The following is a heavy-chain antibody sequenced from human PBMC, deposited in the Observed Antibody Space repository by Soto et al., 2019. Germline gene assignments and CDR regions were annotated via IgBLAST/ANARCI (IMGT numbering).Heavy chain of an antibody. D-gene: IGHD3-3*01. J-gene: IGHJ5*02. CDR3: ARDNGVYYDFWSVTGSWFDP. Sequence: SETLSLTCTVSGGSISSYYWSWIRQPPGKGLEWIGYIYYSGSTNYNPSLKSRVTISVDTSKNQFSLKLSSVTAADTAVYYCARDNGVYYDFWSVTGSWFDPWGQGTLVTVSS. CDR2: IYYSGST. CDR1: GGSISSYY. V-gene: IGHV4-59*01.